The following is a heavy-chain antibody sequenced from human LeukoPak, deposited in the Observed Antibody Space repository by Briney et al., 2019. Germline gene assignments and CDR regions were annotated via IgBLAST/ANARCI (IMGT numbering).Heavy chain of an antibody. CDR3: ARTVVPAAEFDY. CDR2: IIPILGIA. J-gene: IGHJ4*02. D-gene: IGHD2-2*01. Sequence: SVKVSFKASGGTFSSYAISWVRQAPGQGLEWMGRIIPILGIANYAQKFQGRVTITADKSTSTAYMELSSLRSEDTAVYYCARTVVPAAEFDYWGQGTLVTVSS. V-gene: IGHV1-69*04. CDR1: GGTFSSYA.